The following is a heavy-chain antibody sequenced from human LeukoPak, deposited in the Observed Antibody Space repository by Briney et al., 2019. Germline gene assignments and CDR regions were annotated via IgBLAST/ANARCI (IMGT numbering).Heavy chain of an antibody. J-gene: IGHJ4*02. CDR3: ARGRVIFDS. D-gene: IGHD2/OR15-2a*01. CDR2: INDSGST. CDR1: GGSISSYY. V-gene: IGHV4-34*01. Sequence: PSETLSLTCTVSGGSISSYYWSWIRQPPGKGLEWIGEINDSGSTNYNPSLKSRVTVSVDTSKNQFSLKVTSVTAADTAMYYCARGRVIFDSWGQGILVTVSS.